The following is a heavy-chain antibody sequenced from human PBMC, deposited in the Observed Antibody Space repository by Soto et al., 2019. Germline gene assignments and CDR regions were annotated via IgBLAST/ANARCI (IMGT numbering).Heavy chain of an antibody. CDR2: IYYSGST. D-gene: IGHD6-13*01. J-gene: IGHJ3*02. Sequence: SETLSLTCTVSGGSISSYYLSWIRQPPGKGLEWIGYIYYSGSTNYNPSLKSRVTISVDTSKNQFSLKLSSVTAADTAVYYCARGGSSSWYGTGAFDIWGQGTMVTVSS. V-gene: IGHV4-59*01. CDR3: ARGGSSSWYGTGAFDI. CDR1: GGSISSYY.